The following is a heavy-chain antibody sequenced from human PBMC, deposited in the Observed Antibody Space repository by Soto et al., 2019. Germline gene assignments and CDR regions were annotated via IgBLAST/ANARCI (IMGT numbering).Heavy chain of an antibody. CDR3: ALHYDFWSGYHDPPYYYYGMDV. D-gene: IGHD3-3*01. Sequence: QVQLVQSGAEVKKPGASVKVSCKASGYTFTSYGISWVRQAPGQGLEWMGWISAYNGNTNYAQKLQGRVTMTTDTSTSTAYMELRSLRSDDTAVYHCALHYDFWSGYHDPPYYYYGMDVWGQGTTVTVSS. J-gene: IGHJ6*02. V-gene: IGHV1-18*01. CDR1: GYTFTSYG. CDR2: ISAYNGNT.